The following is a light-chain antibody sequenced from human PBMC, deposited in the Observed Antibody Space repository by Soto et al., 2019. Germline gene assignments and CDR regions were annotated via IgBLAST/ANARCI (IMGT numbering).Light chain of an antibody. V-gene: IGKV1-5*03. CDR1: QTISSW. CDR3: QHYNSYSEA. Sequence: IQITQSPSTLSGSVGDRVTITCRASQTISSWLAWYQQKPGKAPKLLIYKASTLKSGVPSRFSGSGSGTEFTLTISRLQPDDFATYYCQHYNSYSEAFGQGTKVDIK. CDR2: KAS. J-gene: IGKJ1*01.